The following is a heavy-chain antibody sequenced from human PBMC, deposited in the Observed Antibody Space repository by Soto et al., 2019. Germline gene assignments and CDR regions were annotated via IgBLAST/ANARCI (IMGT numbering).Heavy chain of an antibody. D-gene: IGHD4-4*01. V-gene: IGHV1-46*01. J-gene: IGHJ6*02. CDR1: GYTFTSYY. CDR3: ATHMTTVGYGYVMDV. CDR2: INPSGGST. Sequence: ASVKVSCKASGYTFTSYYMHWVRQAPGQGLEWMGIINPSGGSTSYAQKFQGRVTITADESTSTAYMELSSLRSEDTAVYYCATHMTTVGYGYVMDVWGQGTTVTVSS.